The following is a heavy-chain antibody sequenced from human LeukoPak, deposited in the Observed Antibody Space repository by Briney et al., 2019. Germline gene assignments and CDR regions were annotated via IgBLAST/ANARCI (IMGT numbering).Heavy chain of an antibody. J-gene: IGHJ4*02. D-gene: IGHD6-13*01. CDR3: AKTRPLDSSSWSHGDY. CDR2: ISGSGDST. CDR1: GFTFSSYA. V-gene: IGHV3-23*01. Sequence: GGSLRLSCAASGFTFSSYAMSWVRQAPGKGLEWVSAISGSGDSTYYGDSVKGRFTISRDNSKNTLYLQMNSLRAEDAAVYYYAKTRPLDSSSWSHGDYWGQGTLVTVSS.